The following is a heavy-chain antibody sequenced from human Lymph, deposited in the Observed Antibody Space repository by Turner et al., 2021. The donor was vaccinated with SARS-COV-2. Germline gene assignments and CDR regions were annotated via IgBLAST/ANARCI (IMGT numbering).Heavy chain of an antibody. J-gene: IGHJ4*02. D-gene: IGHD1-26*01. Sequence: VQLVESGGGVVQPGRSLKLSCAASGFTFSSYAMHWVRQAPGKGLEWGALISNDGNNKYYADSVRGRFTISRDNSKNTLYLQMNSLRAEDTAVYYCARGLSGNYYFFDYWGQGTLVTVSS. CDR2: ISNDGNNK. CDR3: ARGLSGNYYFFDY. CDR1: GFTFSSYA. V-gene: IGHV3-30-3*01.